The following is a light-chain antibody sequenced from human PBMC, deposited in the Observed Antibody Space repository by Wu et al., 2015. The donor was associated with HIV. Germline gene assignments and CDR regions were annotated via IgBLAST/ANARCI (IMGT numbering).Light chain of an antibody. Sequence: DIQMTQSPSSLSASVGDRVTITCRASESISSSLNWYQQKPGRAPKLLIYAASSLKSGVPSRFSASRIVGQYFTLHHQQSANLKYFATYYCTTELHEPLRTIFGRGTKLE. V-gene: IGKV1-39*01. CDR1: ESISSS. CDR3: TTELHEPLRTI. J-gene: IGKJ4*01. CDR2: AAS.